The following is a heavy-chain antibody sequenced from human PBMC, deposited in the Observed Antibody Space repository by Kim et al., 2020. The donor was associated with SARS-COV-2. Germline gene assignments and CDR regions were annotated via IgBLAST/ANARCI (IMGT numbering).Heavy chain of an antibody. CDR3: ARDGFVVVPAAPEYFQH. J-gene: IGHJ1*01. CDR1: GFTFSSYS. CDR2: ISSSSSTI. Sequence: GGSLRLSCAASGFTFSSYSMNWVRQAPGKGLEWVSYISSSSSTIYYADSVKGRFTISRDNAKNSLYLQMNSLRDEDTAVYYCARDGFVVVPAAPEYFQHWGQGTLVTVSS. D-gene: IGHD2-2*01. V-gene: IGHV3-48*02.